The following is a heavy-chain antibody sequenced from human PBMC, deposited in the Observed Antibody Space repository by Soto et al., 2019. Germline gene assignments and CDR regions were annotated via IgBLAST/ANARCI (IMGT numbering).Heavy chain of an antibody. V-gene: IGHV4-59*01. CDR1: GGSISSYY. CDR3: ASQDIVVDMFDP. D-gene: IGHD2-2*01. CDR2: IYYSGST. J-gene: IGHJ5*02. Sequence: SETLSLTCTVSGGSISSYYWSWIRQPPGKGLEWIGYIYYSGSTNYNPSLKSRVTISVDTSKNQSSLKLSSVTAADTAVYYCASQDIVVDMFDPWGQGTLVTVSS.